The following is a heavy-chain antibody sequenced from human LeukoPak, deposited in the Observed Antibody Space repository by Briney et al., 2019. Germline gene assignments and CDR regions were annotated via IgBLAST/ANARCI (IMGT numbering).Heavy chain of an antibody. CDR2: ISSSSSYI. D-gene: IGHD2-15*01. J-gene: IGHJ4*02. CDR1: GFTFSSYS. V-gene: IGHV3-21*03. CDR3: TASTLPLGVVVVAALDY. Sequence: GGSLRLSCAASGFTFSSYSMNWVRQAPGKGLEWVSSISSSSSYIHYAAPVKGRFTISRDDSKNTLYLQMNSLKTEDTAVYYCTASTLPLGVVVVAALDYWGQGTLVTVSS.